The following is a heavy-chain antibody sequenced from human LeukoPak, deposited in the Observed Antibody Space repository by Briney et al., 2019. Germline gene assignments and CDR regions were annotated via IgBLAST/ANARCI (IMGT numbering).Heavy chain of an antibody. CDR2: INSNSGDT. Sequence: ASVKVSCKASGYTVSVNYMHWVRQVPGQGLEWMGWINSNSGDTNYAQKFQGRVTMTRDTSISTAYMELSRLRSDDTAVYYCARDPTRGDLSVYWGQGTLVTVSS. J-gene: IGHJ4*02. V-gene: IGHV1-2*02. CDR3: ARDPTRGDLSVY. CDR1: GYTVSVNY. D-gene: IGHD7-27*01.